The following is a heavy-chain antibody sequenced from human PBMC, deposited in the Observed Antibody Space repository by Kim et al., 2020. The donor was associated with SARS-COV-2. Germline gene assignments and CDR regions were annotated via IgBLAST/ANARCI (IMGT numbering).Heavy chain of an antibody. V-gene: IGHV3-23*01. CDR1: GFTFSSYA. D-gene: IGHD3-3*01. CDR2: ISGSGGST. J-gene: IGHJ6*02. Sequence: GGSLRLSCAASGFTFSSYAMSWVRQAPGKGLEWVSAISGSGGSTYYADSVKGRFTISRDNSKNTLYLQMNSLRAEDTAVYYCAKEISNDFWSGYYGYYYYGMDVWGQGTTVTVSS. CDR3: AKEISNDFWSGYYGYYYYGMDV.